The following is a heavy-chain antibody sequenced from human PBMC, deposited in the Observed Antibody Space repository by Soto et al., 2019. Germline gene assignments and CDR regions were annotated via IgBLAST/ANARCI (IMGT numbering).Heavy chain of an antibody. J-gene: IGHJ4*02. CDR2: IKSKTDGGTT. CDR1: GFTFSNAW. Sequence: GGSLRLSCAASGFTFSNAWMSWVRQAPGKGLEWVGRIKSKTDGGTTDYAAPVKGRFTISRDDSKNTLYLQMNSLKTEDTAVYYCTTAIAVAGTLVPPDYWGQGTLVTVSS. V-gene: IGHV3-15*01. CDR3: TTAIAVAGTLVPPDY. D-gene: IGHD6-19*01.